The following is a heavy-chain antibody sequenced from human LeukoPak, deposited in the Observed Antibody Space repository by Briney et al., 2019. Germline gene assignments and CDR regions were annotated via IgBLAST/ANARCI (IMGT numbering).Heavy chain of an antibody. J-gene: IGHJ4*02. D-gene: IGHD3-16*01. V-gene: IGHV4-34*01. CDR3: ARAPADYYVSGSVRSLFDY. CDR1: GGSFSGYY. Sequence: SETLSLTCAVYGGSFSGYYWSWIRQPPGKGLEWNGEINHSGSTNYNPSFKSRVTISVDTSKNQFSLKLNAVTAADTAVDYCARAPADYYVSGSVRSLFDYWGQGTLVTVSS. CDR2: INHSGST.